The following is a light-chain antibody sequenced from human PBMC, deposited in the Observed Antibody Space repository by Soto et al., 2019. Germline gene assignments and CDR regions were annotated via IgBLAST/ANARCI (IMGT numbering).Light chain of an antibody. Sequence: DIQMTQSPSTLSASVGDRFTITCRASQSVSRWMSWYQQKPGKAPKLLIYDASNLESGVPSRFSGSGSGTEFTLSISSLQPDDFATYYCQQYHTSWTFGQGTKVDIK. V-gene: IGKV1-5*01. CDR2: DAS. J-gene: IGKJ1*01. CDR3: QQYHTSWT. CDR1: QSVSRW.